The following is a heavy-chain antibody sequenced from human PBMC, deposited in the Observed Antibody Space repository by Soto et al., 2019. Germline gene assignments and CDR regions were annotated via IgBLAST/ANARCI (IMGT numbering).Heavy chain of an antibody. D-gene: IGHD5-12*01. J-gene: IGHJ4*02. V-gene: IGHV1-3*01. CDR3: ARSEVNSGYGRFHYFDY. Sequence: GASVKVSCKASGYTFTSYAMHWVRQAPGQRLEWMGWINAGNGNTKYSQKFQGRVTITRDTSASTAYMELSSLRSEDTAVYYCARSEVNSGYGRFHYFDYWGQGTMVTVYS. CDR1: GYTFTSYA. CDR2: INAGNGNT.